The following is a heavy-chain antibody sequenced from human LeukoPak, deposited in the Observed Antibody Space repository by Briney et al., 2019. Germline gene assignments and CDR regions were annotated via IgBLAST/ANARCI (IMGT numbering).Heavy chain of an antibody. CDR3: ARDLLQPPIAAAVDAFDI. Sequence: GGSLRLPCAASGFTFSSYSMNWVRQAPGKGLEWVSSISSRSSYIYYADSVKGRFTISRDNAKNSLYLQMNSLRAEDTAVYYCARDLLQPPIAAAVDAFDIWGQGTMVTVTS. J-gene: IGHJ3*02. CDR2: ISSRSSYI. V-gene: IGHV3-21*01. D-gene: IGHD6-13*01. CDR1: GFTFSSYS.